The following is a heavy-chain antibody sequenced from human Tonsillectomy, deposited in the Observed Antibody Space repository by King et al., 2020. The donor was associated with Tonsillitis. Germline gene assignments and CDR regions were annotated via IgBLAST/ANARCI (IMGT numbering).Heavy chain of an antibody. CDR2: MSHDESDT. CDR1: GFTFSNYW. V-gene: IGHV3-7*04. J-gene: IGHJ4*02. D-gene: IGHD3-10*01. CDR3: ARDKRVGPSSFDN. Sequence: VQLVESGGGLVQPGGSLRLSCAASGFTFSNYWMSWVRQAPGKGPEWVASMSHDESDTYYVGSVKGRLTISRDNPKNPLYLQLNSLRDEDTAVYYCARDKRVGPSSFDNWGQGTLVTVSS.